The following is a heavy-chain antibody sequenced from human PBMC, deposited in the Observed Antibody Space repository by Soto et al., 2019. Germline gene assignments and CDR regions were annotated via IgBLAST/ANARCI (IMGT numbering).Heavy chain of an antibody. CDR2: IIPIFGTA. CDR1: GGTFSSYA. Sequence: QVQLVQSGAEVKKPGSSVKVSCKASGGTFSSYAISWVRQAPGQGLEWMGGIIPIFGTANYAQKFQGRVTITADESTSTAYVELSSLRSEDTAVYYCAADIVVVPAARSYYGMDVWGQGTTVTVSS. CDR3: AADIVVVPAARSYYGMDV. V-gene: IGHV1-69*01. D-gene: IGHD2-2*01. J-gene: IGHJ6*02.